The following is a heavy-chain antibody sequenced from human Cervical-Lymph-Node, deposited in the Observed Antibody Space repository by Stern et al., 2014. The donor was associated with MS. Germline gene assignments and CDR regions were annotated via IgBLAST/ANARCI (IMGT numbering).Heavy chain of an antibody. CDR1: GYRFTSYE. CDR2: VNPMIDKR. J-gene: IGHJ4*02. Sequence: QMQLVQSGAEVKKPGASVTVSCKTSGYRFTSYEIHWVRQAPGQGLEWMGWVNPMIDKRGSAQKFQDRVNMTWNTSIGTAYIELSSLKSEDSAVYYCARGVTRIIARLGPGFAHGGQGTLVTVSS. V-gene: IGHV1-8*01. CDR3: ARGVTRIIARLGPGFAH. D-gene: IGHD6-6*01.